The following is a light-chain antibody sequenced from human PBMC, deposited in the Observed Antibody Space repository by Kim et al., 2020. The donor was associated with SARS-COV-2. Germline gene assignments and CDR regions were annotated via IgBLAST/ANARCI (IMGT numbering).Light chain of an antibody. Sequence: DIQMAQSPSTLSASVGDRVTITCRASQSISSRLAWYQQKPGKAPKFLIYDASSLESGVPSRFSGSGSGTEFTLTISSLQPDDFATYYCQQYNSYPGTFGGGTKVDIK. J-gene: IGKJ4*02. CDR3: QQYNSYPGT. CDR2: DAS. CDR1: QSISSR. V-gene: IGKV1-5*01.